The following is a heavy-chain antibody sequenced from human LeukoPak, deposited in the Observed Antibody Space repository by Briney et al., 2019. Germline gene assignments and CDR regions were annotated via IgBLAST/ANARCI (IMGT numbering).Heavy chain of an antibody. CDR3: ARDRVGTIPEWRDGNWFDP. V-gene: IGHV1-18*01. J-gene: IGHJ5*02. CDR1: GYTFTSYG. Sequence: ASVKVSCKASGYTFTSYGISWVRQAPGQGLEWMGWISAYNGNTNYAQKLQGRVTMTTDTSTSTAYMELRSLRSDDTAVYYCARDRVGTIPEWRDGNWFDPWGQGTLVTVSS. D-gene: IGHD5-24*01. CDR2: ISAYNGNT.